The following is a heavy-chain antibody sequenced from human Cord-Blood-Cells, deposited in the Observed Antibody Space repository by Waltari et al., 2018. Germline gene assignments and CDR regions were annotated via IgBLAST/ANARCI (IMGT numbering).Heavy chain of an antibody. Sequence: VLLVQSGAEVPKPGASVQVSCAASGYTFTGSYIRWVRHAPGQGLEWMGWINPNSGGTNYAQKFQGWVTMTRDTSISTAYMELSRLRSDDTAVYYCARGELLAPFDYWGQGTLVTVSS. CDR2: INPNSGGT. J-gene: IGHJ4*02. D-gene: IGHD1-26*01. CDR1: GYTFTGSY. CDR3: ARGELLAPFDY. V-gene: IGHV1-2*04.